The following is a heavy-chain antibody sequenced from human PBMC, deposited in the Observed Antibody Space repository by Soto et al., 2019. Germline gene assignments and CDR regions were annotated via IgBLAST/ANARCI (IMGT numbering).Heavy chain of an antibody. D-gene: IGHD2-15*01. Sequence: QVQLVQSGAEVKKPGSSVKVSCKASGGTFSNYAITGVRQAPGQGLDWLGRFIPIFGTTGYAEKFQGRVTITADESTTTAYMERRSLRSDDTAVYYCAKDGGREGCFGNWFDPWGQGTLVTVSS. J-gene: IGHJ5*02. CDR1: GGTFSNYA. V-gene: IGHV1-69*15. CDR2: FIPIFGTT. CDR3: AKDGGREGCFGNWFDP.